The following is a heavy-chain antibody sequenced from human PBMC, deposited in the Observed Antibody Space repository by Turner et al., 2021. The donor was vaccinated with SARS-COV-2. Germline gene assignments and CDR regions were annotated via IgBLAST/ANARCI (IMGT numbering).Heavy chain of an antibody. J-gene: IGHJ6*02. CDR3: AKDISSWYEGIAVAGTNYGMDV. CDR2: ISWDGGST. Sequence: EVQLVESGGVVVQPGGSLRLSCPASGFTFDDYTMHWVRQAPGKGLEWVSLISWDGGSTYYADSVKGRFTISRDNSKNSLYLQMNSLRTEDTALYYCAKDISSWYEGIAVAGTNYGMDVWGQGTTVTVSS. CDR1: GFTFDDYT. D-gene: IGHD6-19*01. V-gene: IGHV3-43*01.